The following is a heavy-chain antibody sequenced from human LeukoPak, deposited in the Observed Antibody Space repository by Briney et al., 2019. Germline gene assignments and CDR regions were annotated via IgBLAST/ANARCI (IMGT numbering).Heavy chain of an antibody. CDR1: GGSISSSSYY. Sequence: SETLSLTCTVSGGSISSSSYYWGWIRQPPGKGLEWIGSIYYSGSTYYNPSLKSRVTISVDTSKNQFSLKLSSVTAADTAVYYCARRPMHSYYDSSGFDYWGQGTLVTVSS. D-gene: IGHD3-22*01. J-gene: IGHJ4*02. CDR3: ARRPMHSYYDSSGFDY. CDR2: IYYSGST. V-gene: IGHV4-39*01.